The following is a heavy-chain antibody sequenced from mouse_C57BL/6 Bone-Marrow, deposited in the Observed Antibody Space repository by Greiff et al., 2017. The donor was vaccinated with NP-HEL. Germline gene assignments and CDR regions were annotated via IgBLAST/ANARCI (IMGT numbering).Heavy chain of an antibody. CDR1: GFTFSSYA. Sequence: EVQGVESGGGLVKPGGSLKLSCAASGFTFSSYAMSWVRQTPEKRLEWVATISAGGSYTYYPDNVKGRFTISRDNAKNNLYLQMSHLKSEDTAMYYCARDRDYYAMDYWGQGTSVTVSS. J-gene: IGHJ4*01. CDR2: ISAGGSYT. D-gene: IGHD3-1*01. V-gene: IGHV5-4*01. CDR3: ARDRDYYAMDY.